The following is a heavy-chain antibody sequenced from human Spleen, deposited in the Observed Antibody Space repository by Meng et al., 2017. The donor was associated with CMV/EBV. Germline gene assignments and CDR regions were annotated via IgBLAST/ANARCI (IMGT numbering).Heavy chain of an antibody. D-gene: IGHD5-12*01. J-gene: IGHJ4*02. CDR2: IIPMFGIT. CDR1: FKSYS. Sequence: FKSYSISGGRQAPGQGLEWMGGIIPMFGITNYAQKFQGRITITTDETTDESTGAAYMELSSLRSEDTAVYYCARPKSRGYSGYDPFDYWGRGTLVTVSS. V-gene: IGHV1-69*05. CDR3: ARPKSRGYSGYDPFDY.